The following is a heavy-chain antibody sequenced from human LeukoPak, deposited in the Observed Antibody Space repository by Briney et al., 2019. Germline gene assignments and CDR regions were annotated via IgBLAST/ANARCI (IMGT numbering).Heavy chain of an antibody. V-gene: IGHV3-53*01. CDR3: ARDEWLVGATGGAFDI. CDR2: IYSGGST. CDR1: GFTVSSNY. Sequence: GGSLRLSCAASGFTVSSNYMSWVRQAPGKGLEWVSVIYSGGSTYYADSVKGRFTISRDNSKNTLYLQMNSLRAEDTAVYYCARDEWLVGATGGAFDIWGQGTMVTVSS. J-gene: IGHJ3*02. D-gene: IGHD1-26*01.